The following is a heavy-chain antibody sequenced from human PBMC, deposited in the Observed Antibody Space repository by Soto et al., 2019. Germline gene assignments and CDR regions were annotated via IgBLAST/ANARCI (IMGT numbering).Heavy chain of an antibody. CDR3: ARASVTTGGFDF. V-gene: IGHV4-31*03. CDR1: GDSISSGDYY. Sequence: QVQLQESGPGLVKPSQTLSLTCTVSGDSISSGDYYWSWIRQHPGKGLEWIGYIDYSGNAYYTPSLKSRVTLSVDTSKNRFSLKLNSVTAADTAVYYCARASVTTGGFDFWGQGTPVTVSS. CDR2: IDYSGNA. D-gene: IGHD4-17*01. J-gene: IGHJ4*02.